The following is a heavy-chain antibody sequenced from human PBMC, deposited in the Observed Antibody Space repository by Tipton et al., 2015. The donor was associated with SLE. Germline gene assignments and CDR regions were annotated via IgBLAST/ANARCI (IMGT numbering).Heavy chain of an antibody. V-gene: IGHV3-23*01. CDR3: AKTSIAVAGAEHFQH. J-gene: IGHJ1*01. CDR1: GFTFSSYA. CDR2: ISGSGGST. Sequence: SLRLSCAASGFTFSSYAMSWVRQAPGKGLEWVSAISGSGGSTYYADSVKGRFTISRDKSRTALYLQMNSLRADDTAIYCCAKTSIAVAGAEHFQHWGQGTLVTVSS. D-gene: IGHD6-19*01.